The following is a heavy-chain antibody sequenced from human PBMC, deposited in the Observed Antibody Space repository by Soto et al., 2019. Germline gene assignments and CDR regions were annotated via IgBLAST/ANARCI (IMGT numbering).Heavy chain of an antibody. J-gene: IGHJ5*02. V-gene: IGHV3-30-3*01. CDR2: ISYDGSNK. Sequence: QVQLVESGGGVVQPGRSLRLSCAASGFTFSSYAIHWVRQAPGKGLEWVAVISYDGSNKYYADSVKGRFTISRDNSKNTLYLQMSSLRAVDTAVYYCASPGGDYFLNWFDPWGQGTLVTVSS. CDR1: GFTFSSYA. CDR3: ASPGGDYFLNWFDP. D-gene: IGHD2-21*02.